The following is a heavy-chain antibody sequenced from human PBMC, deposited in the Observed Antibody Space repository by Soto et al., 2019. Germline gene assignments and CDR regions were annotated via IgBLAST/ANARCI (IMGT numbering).Heavy chain of an antibody. CDR2: IIPIFGTA. Sequence: QVQLVQSGAEVKKPGSSVKVSCKASGGTFSSYAISWVRQAPGQGLEWMGGIIPIFGTANYAQKFQGRVTITADESTSTAYMELNSLRSEDTAVYYCARETRDGFGEYCYYYGMDVWGQGTTVTVSS. CDR3: ARETRDGFGEYCYYYGMDV. J-gene: IGHJ6*02. V-gene: IGHV1-69*01. D-gene: IGHD3-10*01. CDR1: GGTFSSYA.